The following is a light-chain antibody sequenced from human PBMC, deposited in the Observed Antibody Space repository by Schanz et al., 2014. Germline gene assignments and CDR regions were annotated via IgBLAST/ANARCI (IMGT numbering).Light chain of an antibody. V-gene: IGKV1-39*01. CDR3: QQSYTTPQT. Sequence: DIQVTQSPSSLSASVGDRVTITCRASQSIKNYLNWYQQKPGKAPKLLIHAASSLQSGVPSRFSGSASGTDFTLTISSLQPEDVAINYCQQSYTTPQTFGQGTKVEIK. CDR2: AAS. CDR1: QSIKNY. J-gene: IGKJ1*01.